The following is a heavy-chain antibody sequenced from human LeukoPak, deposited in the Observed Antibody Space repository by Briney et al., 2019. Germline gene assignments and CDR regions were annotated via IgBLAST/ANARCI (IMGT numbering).Heavy chain of an antibody. V-gene: IGHV3-30*02. CDR3: AKNSYGYEGDY. Sequence: GGSLRLSCAASGFTFSSYGMHWVRQAPGKGLEWVAVIWYDGSNKYYADSVKGRFTISRDNSKNTLYLQMNSLRAEDTAVYYCAKNSYGYEGDYWGQGTLVTVSS. CDR1: GFTFSSYG. J-gene: IGHJ4*02. CDR2: IWYDGSNK. D-gene: IGHD5-18*01.